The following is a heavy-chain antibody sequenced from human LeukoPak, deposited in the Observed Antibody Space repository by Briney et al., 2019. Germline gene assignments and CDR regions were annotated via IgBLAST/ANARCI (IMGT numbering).Heavy chain of an antibody. CDR1: GGSFSGYY. D-gene: IGHD3-10*01. V-gene: IGHV4-34*01. Sequence: SETLSLTCAVYGGSFSGYYWSWIRQPPGKGLEWIGEINHSGSTNYNPSLKSRVTISVDTPKNQFSLKLSSVTAADTAVYYCAGAGRAYYGSGKWFDPWGQGTLVTVSS. CDR2: INHSGST. CDR3: AGAGRAYYGSGKWFDP. J-gene: IGHJ5*02.